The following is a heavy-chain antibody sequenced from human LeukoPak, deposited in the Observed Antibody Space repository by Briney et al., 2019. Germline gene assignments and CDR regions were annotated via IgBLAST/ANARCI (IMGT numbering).Heavy chain of an antibody. CDR3: ASFGVPAALDYYYMDV. D-gene: IGHD2-2*01. CDR1: GGSISSYY. V-gene: IGHV4-59*01. J-gene: IGHJ6*03. Sequence: SETLSLTCTVSGGSISSYYWSWIRQPPGKGLDWIGYIYYSGSTNYNPSLKSRVTISVDTSKNQFSLKLSSVTAADSAVYYCASFGVPAALDYYYMDVWGKGTTVTVSS. CDR2: IYYSGST.